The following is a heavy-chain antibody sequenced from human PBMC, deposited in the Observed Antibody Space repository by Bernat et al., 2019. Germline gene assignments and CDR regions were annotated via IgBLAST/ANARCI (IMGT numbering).Heavy chain of an antibody. D-gene: IGHD3-16*01. CDR3: ARIMIEHDAFDI. J-gene: IGHJ3*02. CDR1: GGSITSSYS. CDR2: VYSSGHT. V-gene: IGHV4-39*07. Sequence: QLQLQESGPGLVKPSETLSLTCTVSGGSITSSYSWGWIRQPPGKRLEWIGTVYSSGHTYYHPSLKTRVTISLDTSKNQFSLKLSSVTAADTAVYYCARIMIEHDAFDIWGQGTMVTVSS.